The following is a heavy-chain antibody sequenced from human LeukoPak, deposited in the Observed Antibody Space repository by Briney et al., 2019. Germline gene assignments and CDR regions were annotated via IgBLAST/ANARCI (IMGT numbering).Heavy chain of an antibody. D-gene: IGHD5-18*01. CDR2: INPSGGST. J-gene: IGHJ6*02. CDR3: AREDTAMLTDYYYGMDV. V-gene: IGHV1-46*01. CDR1: GYTFTGYY. Sequence: ASVKVSCKASGYTFTGYYMHWVRQAPGQGLEWMGIINPSGGSTSYAQKFQGRVTMTRDTSTSTVYMELSSLRSEDTAVYYCAREDTAMLTDYYYGMDVWGQGTTVTVSS.